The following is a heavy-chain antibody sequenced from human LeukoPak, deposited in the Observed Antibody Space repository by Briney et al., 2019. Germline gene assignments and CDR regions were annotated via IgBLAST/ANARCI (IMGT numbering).Heavy chain of an antibody. CDR1: GGSFSGYY. D-gene: IGHD4-17*01. V-gene: IGHV4-34*01. Sequence: SKTLSLTCAVYGGSFSGYYWSWIRQPPGKGLEWIGEINHSGSTNYNPSLKSRVTISVDTSKNQFSLKLSSVTAADTAVYYCARGASVTTSRTYWYFDLWGRGTLVTVSS. CDR2: INHSGST. CDR3: ARGASVTTSRTYWYFDL. J-gene: IGHJ2*01.